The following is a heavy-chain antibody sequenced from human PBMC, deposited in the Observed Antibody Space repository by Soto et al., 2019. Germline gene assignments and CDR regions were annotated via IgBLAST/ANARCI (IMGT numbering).Heavy chain of an antibody. CDR2: ISAYNGDT. J-gene: IGHJ4*02. V-gene: IGHV1-18*01. CDR1: GYSFISYA. Sequence: QVQLVQSGAEVKKPGASVKVSCKASGYSFISYAITWVRQAPGQGLEWMGWISAYNGDTNYAQKFQGRGTMTTDTSTSTAYLELRSLRSDDTAVYYCAREMISATFFDYWGQGTLVTVSS. D-gene: IGHD3-22*01. CDR3: AREMISATFFDY.